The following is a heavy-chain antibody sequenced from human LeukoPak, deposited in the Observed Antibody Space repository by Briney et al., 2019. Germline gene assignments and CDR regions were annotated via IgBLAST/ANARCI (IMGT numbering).Heavy chain of an antibody. CDR2: ISSSGSTI. CDR3: ARSTSGEATDY. J-gene: IGHJ4*02. CDR1: GFTFSSYE. Sequence: GGSLRLSCAASGFTFSSYEMNWVRQAPGKGLEWVSYISSSGSTIYYADSVKGRFTISRDNAKNSLYLQMNSLRAEDTAVYYCARSTSGEATDYWGQGTLITVSS. V-gene: IGHV3-48*03. D-gene: IGHD5-12*01.